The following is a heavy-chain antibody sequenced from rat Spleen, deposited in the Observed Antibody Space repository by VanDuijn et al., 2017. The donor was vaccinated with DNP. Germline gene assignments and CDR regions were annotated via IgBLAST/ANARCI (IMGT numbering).Heavy chain of an antibody. D-gene: IGHD1-3*01. CDR2: MWNGGST. J-gene: IGHJ3*01. V-gene: IGHV2-78*01. Sequence: QVQLKETGPDLVQLTQTLSITCTVSGFSLTTYNVHWVRQPPGRGLEWMGAMWNGGSTDYNSVFKSRLSISRDTSKSQVHLKMNSVQTEDTAMYFCVRSGSAFNWLDYWGQGTLVTVSS. CDR1: GFSLTTYN. CDR3: VRSGSAFNWLDY.